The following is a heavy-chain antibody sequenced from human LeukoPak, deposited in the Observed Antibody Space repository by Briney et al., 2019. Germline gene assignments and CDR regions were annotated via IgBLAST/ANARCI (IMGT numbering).Heavy chain of an antibody. J-gene: IGHJ4*02. CDR2: INQDGSEK. Sequence: GGSLRLSCEVSGFTFRSFWMNWVRQAPGKGLEWVANINQDGSEKYYVDSVKGRFTISRDNAKNSLYLQMNSLRAEDTAVYYCARDIPAPGICFDYWGQGTLVTVSS. CDR3: ARDIPAPGICFDY. D-gene: IGHD6-13*01. CDR1: GFTFRSFW. V-gene: IGHV3-7*01.